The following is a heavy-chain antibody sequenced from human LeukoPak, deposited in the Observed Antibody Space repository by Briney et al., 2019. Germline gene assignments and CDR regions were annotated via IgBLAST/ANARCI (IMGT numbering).Heavy chain of an antibody. V-gene: IGHV3-74*01. D-gene: IGHD2-15*01. CDR3: LRMSNGGSFYDY. J-gene: IGHJ4*02. CDR2: INIDGSVT. CDR1: GFNFTMFW. Sequence: GGSLRLSCAASGFNFTMFWMHWVRQAPGKGLEWVSRINIDGSVTTYADSVKGRFTIPRDNSKNTLYLQMNNLRVEDTAVYYCLRMSNGGSFYDYWGQGALVTVSS.